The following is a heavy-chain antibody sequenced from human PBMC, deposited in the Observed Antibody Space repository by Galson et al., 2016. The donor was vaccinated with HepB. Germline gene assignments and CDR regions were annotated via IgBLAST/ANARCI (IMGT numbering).Heavy chain of an antibody. J-gene: IGHJ6*02. Sequence: SLRLSCAASGFTFSDHNMNWVRQAPGMGLEWISYISTVSSTKYYAASVTGRFTISRDNAKQLLYLQMNSLRDEDTAVYYCARGAVRDGYTWWDYYYGLDVWGLGTTVTVSS. V-gene: IGHV3-48*02. CDR2: ISTVSSTK. D-gene: IGHD5-24*01. CDR1: GFTFSDHN. CDR3: ARGAVRDGYTWWDYYYGLDV.